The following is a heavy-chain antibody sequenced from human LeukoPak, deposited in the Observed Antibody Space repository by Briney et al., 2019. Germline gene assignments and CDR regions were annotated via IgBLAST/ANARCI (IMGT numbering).Heavy chain of an antibody. V-gene: IGHV3-53*01. CDR2: IYSDGST. CDR3: ATERGRGRDSPWFDY. Sequence: GGSLRLSCAASGFIVSGDFMSWVRQAPGKGLEWVSVIYSDGSTYYADSVKGRFTISRDNSKNTLDLQMTGLRAEDTAVYYCATERGRGRDSPWFDYWGQGTLVTVSS. CDR1: GFIVSGDF. D-gene: IGHD1-26*01. J-gene: IGHJ4*02.